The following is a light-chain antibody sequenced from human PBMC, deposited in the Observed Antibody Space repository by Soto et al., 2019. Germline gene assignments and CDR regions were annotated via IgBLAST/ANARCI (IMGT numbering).Light chain of an antibody. CDR3: QQYNNWPPLT. Sequence: EIVMTQSPATLSVSPGERATLSCRTSQSVSSNLAWYQQEPGQPPRLLIYDASTRATGIPARFGGSGSGTEFPLTISSLQSEDFAVYYCQQYNNWPPLTFGGGTKVEIK. CDR1: QSVSSN. CDR2: DAS. J-gene: IGKJ4*01. V-gene: IGKV3-15*01.